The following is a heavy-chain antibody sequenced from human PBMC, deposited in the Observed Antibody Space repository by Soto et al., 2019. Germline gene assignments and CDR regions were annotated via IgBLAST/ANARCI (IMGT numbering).Heavy chain of an antibody. CDR2: ISYDGSNK. J-gene: IGHJ5*02. CDR1: GFTFSSYG. V-gene: IGHV3-30*18. Sequence: GGSLRLSCAASGFTFSSYGMHWVRQAPGKGLEWVAVISYDGSNKYYADSVKGRFTISRDNSKNTLYLQMNSLRAEDTAVYYCAKDRTPYSSGWYDNWFDPWGQGTLVTVSS. CDR3: AKDRTPYSSGWYDNWFDP. D-gene: IGHD6-19*01.